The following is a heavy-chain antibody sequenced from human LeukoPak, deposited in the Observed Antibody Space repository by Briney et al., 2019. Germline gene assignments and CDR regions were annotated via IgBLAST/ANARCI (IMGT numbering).Heavy chain of an antibody. J-gene: IGHJ6*03. CDR3: ARVQWFTRRYYYYYYMDV. V-gene: IGHV4-59*01. CDR1: GGSISSYY. Sequence: SETLSLTCTVSGGSISSYYWSWIRQPPGKGLEWIGYIYYSGSTNYNPSLKSRATISVDTSKNQFSLKLSSVTAADTAVYYCARVQWFTRRYYYYYYMDVWGKGTTVTVSS. D-gene: IGHD3-10*01. CDR2: IYYSGST.